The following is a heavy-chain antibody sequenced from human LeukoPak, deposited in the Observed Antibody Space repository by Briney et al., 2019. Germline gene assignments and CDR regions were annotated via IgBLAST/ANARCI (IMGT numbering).Heavy chain of an antibody. J-gene: IGHJ4*02. D-gene: IGHD3-16*02. V-gene: IGHV3-66*01. Sequence: GALRLSCPASGFTVSSDYMSGVGQAPGKGLEWVSVIYSVGNTYYADSVKGRFTISRDNSKNTLYLQMNSLRVEDTAVYYCARGSPYRYPGRFDYWGQGTLVTVSS. CDR2: IYSVGNT. CDR1: GFTVSSDY. CDR3: ARGSPYRYPGRFDY.